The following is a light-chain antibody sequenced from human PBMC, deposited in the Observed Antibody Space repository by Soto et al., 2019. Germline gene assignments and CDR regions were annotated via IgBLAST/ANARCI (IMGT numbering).Light chain of an antibody. J-gene: IGKJ4*02. CDR3: QQSDSTPLT. CDR1: QSSSSY. Sequence: DIQMTQSPSSLSASVGDRVTITCRASQSSSSYLNWYQQKPGKAPKLLIYAASSLQSGVPSKFSGRGSGTDFTLTISSLQPEDFATYYCQQSDSTPLTCGGGTKVEIK. V-gene: IGKV1-39*01. CDR2: AAS.